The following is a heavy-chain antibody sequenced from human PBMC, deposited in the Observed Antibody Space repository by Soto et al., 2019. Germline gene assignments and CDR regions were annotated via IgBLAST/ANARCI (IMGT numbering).Heavy chain of an antibody. V-gene: IGHV1-69*01. CDR2: IIPIFGTA. D-gene: IGHD3-22*01. CDR3: ARDLALNYYDSSGYAHDAFDI. Sequence: SVKGAWKAAGGGLSSYASSWGRQAPGQGLEWMGGIIPIFGTANYAQKFQGRVTITADESTSTAYMELSSLRSEDTAVYYCARDLALNYYDSSGYAHDAFDIWGQGTMVTVSS. CDR1: GGGLSSYA. J-gene: IGHJ3*02.